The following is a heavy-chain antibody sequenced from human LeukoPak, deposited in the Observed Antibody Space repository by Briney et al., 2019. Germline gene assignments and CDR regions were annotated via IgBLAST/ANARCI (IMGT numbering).Heavy chain of an antibody. CDR3: ASQTTRAAMIIY. V-gene: IGHV1-2*06. Sequence: ASVNVSCKASGYTFTGYYMHWVLQAPGHGLEWMGRINPNSCGTNYAQKLLGRVTMTRHTSISTTYIELSRLRSDDTAVYYCASQTTRAAMIIYWGQGTLVTVSS. CDR2: INPNSCGT. CDR1: GYTFTGYY. D-gene: IGHD3-22*01. J-gene: IGHJ4*02.